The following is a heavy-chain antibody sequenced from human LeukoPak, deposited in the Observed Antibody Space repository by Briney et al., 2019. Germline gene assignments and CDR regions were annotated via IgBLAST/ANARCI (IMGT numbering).Heavy chain of an antibody. CDR3: ATNYYDSSGFGY. J-gene: IGHJ4*02. CDR1: GFTFSSYS. Sequence: GGSLRLSCAASGFTFSSYSMNWVRQAPGKGLEWVSYISSSSSTIYYADSVKGRFTISRDNAKNSLYLQMNSLRDEDTAVYYCATNYYDSSGFGYWGQGTLVTVSS. D-gene: IGHD3-22*01. V-gene: IGHV3-48*02. CDR2: ISSSSSTI.